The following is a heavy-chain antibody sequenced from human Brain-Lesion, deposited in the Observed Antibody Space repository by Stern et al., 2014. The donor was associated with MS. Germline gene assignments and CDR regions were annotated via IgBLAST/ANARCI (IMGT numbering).Heavy chain of an antibody. CDR3: TRGPLGGIDMKTFFYAMDV. CDR1: GGSTSRRDYH. Sequence: QVQLQESGPGLVKPSQTLSLTCTVSGGSTSRRDYHWSWLRQPPGMGREWIGSIYSSRNSFYSTSRKSRLTISLDTSKNQFSLRLNSVTATDTAVYYCTRGPLGGIDMKTFFYAMDVWGHGATVTVSS. V-gene: IGHV4-30-4*08. D-gene: IGHD3-16*01. CDR2: IYSSRNS. J-gene: IGHJ6*02.